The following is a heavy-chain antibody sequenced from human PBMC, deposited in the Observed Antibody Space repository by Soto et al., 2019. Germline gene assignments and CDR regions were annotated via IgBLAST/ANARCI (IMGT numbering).Heavy chain of an antibody. D-gene: IGHD3-10*01. CDR2: IYYSGST. Sequence: QVQLQESGPGLVKPSQTLSLTCTVSGGSISSGGYYWSWIRQHPGKGLEWIGYIYYSGSTYYNPSHKSRVTLSLDTSKNQFSLNLSSVTAADTAVYYCARDSGEAYFDYWGQGTLVTVSS. CDR1: GGSISSGGYY. CDR3: ARDSGEAYFDY. V-gene: IGHV4-31*03. J-gene: IGHJ4*02.